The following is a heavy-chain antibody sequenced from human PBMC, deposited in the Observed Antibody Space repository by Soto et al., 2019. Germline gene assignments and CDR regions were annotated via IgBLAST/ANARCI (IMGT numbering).Heavy chain of an antibody. CDR2: IIPIFGTA. V-gene: IGHV1-69*12. Sequence: QVQLVQSGAEVKKPGSSVKVSCKASGGTFSSYAISWVRQAPGQGLEWMGGIIPIFGTANYAQKFQGRVTITEAESTSTAYMELSSLRSEDTAVYYCARGYYGSGSYSVRWYFDLWGRGTLVTVSS. J-gene: IGHJ2*01. CDR1: GGTFSSYA. D-gene: IGHD3-10*01. CDR3: ARGYYGSGSYSVRWYFDL.